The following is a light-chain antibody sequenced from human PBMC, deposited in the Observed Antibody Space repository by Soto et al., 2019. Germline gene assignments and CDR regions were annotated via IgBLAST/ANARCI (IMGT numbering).Light chain of an antibody. J-gene: IGKJ1*01. V-gene: IGKV4-1*01. Sequence: DIVMTQSPDSLAVSLGERATINCKSSQSLFYSSNNKDYLAWYQQKPGQPPRLLIYWASTRVSGVPERFSGSGSWTDFTLTVSSLQAEDVAVYYCQQYFNTPWTFGQGTKVEIK. CDR3: QQYFNTPWT. CDR2: WAS. CDR1: QSLFYSSNNKDY.